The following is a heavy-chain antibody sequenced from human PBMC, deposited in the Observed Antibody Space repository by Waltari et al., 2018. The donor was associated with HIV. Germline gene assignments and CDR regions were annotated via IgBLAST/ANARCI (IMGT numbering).Heavy chain of an antibody. Sequence: EVQLVESGGGLVQPGGSLRLSCAAYGFTFSRHWMTWVRQAPGKGLEWVANIKQDGSEKYYVDSVRGRFTISRDNAKNSLYLQMNTLRAEDTAVYYCARGPRLVPWYFDLWGRGTLVTVSS. CDR1: GFTFSRHW. CDR3: ARGPRLVPWYFDL. J-gene: IGHJ2*01. CDR2: IKQDGSEK. V-gene: IGHV3-7*01. D-gene: IGHD6-19*01.